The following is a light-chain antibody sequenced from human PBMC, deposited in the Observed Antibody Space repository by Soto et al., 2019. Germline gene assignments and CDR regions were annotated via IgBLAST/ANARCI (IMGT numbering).Light chain of an antibody. CDR2: DAS. J-gene: IGKJ2*01. CDR1: QSVSSSY. CDR3: QQYGSSPYT. V-gene: IGKV3D-20*01. Sequence: EIVLTQSPATLSLSPGERATLSCVASQSVSSSYLAWYQQKPGLAPRLLIYDASSRAPGIPDRFSGSVSGTDFTLTISRLEPEDFAVYYCQQYGSSPYTFGQGTKLEI.